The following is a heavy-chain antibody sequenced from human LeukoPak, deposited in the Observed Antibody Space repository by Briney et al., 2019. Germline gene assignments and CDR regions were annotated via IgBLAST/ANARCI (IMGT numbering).Heavy chain of an antibody. Sequence: ASVKVSCKASGYTLTTHGISWVRQAPGQGLEWMGWISSNSGNTDYAQKFQGRVTLTTDTSTNTAFMELRTLISDDTAVYYCARAVPAGMGYYFYGMDVWAKGPRSRSP. D-gene: IGHD2-2*01. CDR2: ISSNSGNT. CDR1: GYTLTTHG. V-gene: IGHV1-18*01. J-gene: IGHJ6*02. CDR3: ARAVPAGMGYYFYGMDV.